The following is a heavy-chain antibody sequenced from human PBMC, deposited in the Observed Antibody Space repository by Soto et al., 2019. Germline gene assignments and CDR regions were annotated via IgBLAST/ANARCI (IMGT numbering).Heavy chain of an antibody. D-gene: IGHD3-9*01. V-gene: IGHV4-31*03. Sequence: SETLSLTCTVSGASISSGGYYWSWIRQYPGKGLEWIGYIFYNGDTYYNPSLQSRVTISLDTSKNQFSLKLSSVSAADTAVYHCARGSYDTLTGSYPSFDYWSQGTLVT. J-gene: IGHJ4*02. CDR2: IFYNGDT. CDR1: GASISSGGYY. CDR3: ARGSYDTLTGSYPSFDY.